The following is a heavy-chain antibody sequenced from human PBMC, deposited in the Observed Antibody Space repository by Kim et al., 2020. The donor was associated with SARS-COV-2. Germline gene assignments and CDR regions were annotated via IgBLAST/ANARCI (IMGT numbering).Heavy chain of an antibody. CDR3: ARDHRGNGMDV. CDR1: GGSISSGDYY. V-gene: IGHV4-30-4*01. CDR2: IYYSGST. J-gene: IGHJ6*02. Sequence: SETLSLTCTVSGGSISSGDYYWSWIRQPPGKGLEWIGYIYYSGSTYYNPSLKSRVTISVDTSKNQFSLKLSSVTAADTAVYYCARDHRGNGMDVWGQGTTVTVSS. D-gene: IGHD1-26*01.